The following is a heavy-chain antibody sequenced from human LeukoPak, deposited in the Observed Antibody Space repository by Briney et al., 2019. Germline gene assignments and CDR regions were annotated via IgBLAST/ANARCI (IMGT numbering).Heavy chain of an antibody. V-gene: IGHV3-30*02. Sequence: GGSLRLSCAASGFTSSSYGMHWVRQAPGKGLEWVAFIRYDGSNKYYADSVKGRFTISRDNSKNTLYLQMNSLRAEDTAVYYCAKDGIELPAFDIWGQGTMVTVSS. CDR1: GFTSSSYG. J-gene: IGHJ3*02. CDR3: AKDGIELPAFDI. CDR2: IRYDGSNK. D-gene: IGHD5-12*01.